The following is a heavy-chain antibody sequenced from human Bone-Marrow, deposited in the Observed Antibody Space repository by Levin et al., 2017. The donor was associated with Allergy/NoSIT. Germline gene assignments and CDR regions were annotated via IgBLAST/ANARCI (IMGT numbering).Heavy chain of an antibody. Sequence: ASVKVSCKASGYTFTSYYVHWVRQAPGQGLDWLGIVNPSGDSTTYPQRFPGRVTMTSDTSTSTVYMELSSLTSNDTAVYYCARAGHGDANFDYWGQGTLVTVSS. D-gene: IGHD4-17*01. CDR2: VNPSGDST. J-gene: IGHJ4*02. CDR1: GYTFTSYY. V-gene: IGHV1-46*01. CDR3: ARAGHGDANFDY.